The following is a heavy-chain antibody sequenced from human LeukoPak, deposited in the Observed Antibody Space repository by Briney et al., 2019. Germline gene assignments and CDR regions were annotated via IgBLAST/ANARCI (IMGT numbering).Heavy chain of an antibody. CDR2: MNPNSGNT. D-gene: IGHD3/OR15-3a*01. V-gene: IGHV1-8*01. CDR1: GYTFTSFE. Sequence: GASVKVSCKASGYTFTSFEINWVRQATGQGLEWMGWMNPNSGNTVYAQQFQGRVTMTRSTSISTAYMELSSLRSEDTAVYYCARPDWHYFLYWGQGTLVTVSS. CDR3: ARPDWHYFLY. J-gene: IGHJ4*02.